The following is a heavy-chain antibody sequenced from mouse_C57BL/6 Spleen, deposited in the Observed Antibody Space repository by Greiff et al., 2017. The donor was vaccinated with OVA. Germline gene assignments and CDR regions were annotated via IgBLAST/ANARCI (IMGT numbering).Heavy chain of an antibody. D-gene: IGHD1-1*01. Sequence: EVKLMESGGGLVQPGGSLKLSCAASGFTFSDYYMYWVRQTPEKRLEWVAYISNGGGSTYYPDTVKGRFTISRDNAKNTLYLQMSRLKSEDTAMYYCARQTVVEDWYFDVWGTGTTVTVSS. J-gene: IGHJ1*03. CDR3: ARQTVVEDWYFDV. CDR2: ISNGGGST. CDR1: GFTFSDYY. V-gene: IGHV5-12*01.